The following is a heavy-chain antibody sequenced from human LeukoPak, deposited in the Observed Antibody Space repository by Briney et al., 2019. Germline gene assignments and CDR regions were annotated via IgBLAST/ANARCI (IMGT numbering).Heavy chain of an antibody. J-gene: IGHJ2*01. CDR1: GGSISSHY. D-gene: IGHD5-18*01. V-gene: IGHV4-59*11. CDR3: AREVEPISAMDKRDWYFDL. Sequence: PSETLSLTCTVSGGSISSHYWSWIRQPPGKGLEWIGYIYYSGSTNYNPSLKSRVTISVDTSKNQFSLKLSSVTAADTAVYYCAREVEPISAMDKRDWYFDLWGRGTLVTVSS. CDR2: IYYSGST.